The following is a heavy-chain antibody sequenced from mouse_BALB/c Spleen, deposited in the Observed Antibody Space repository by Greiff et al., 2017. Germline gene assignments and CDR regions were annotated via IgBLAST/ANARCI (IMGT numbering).Heavy chain of an antibody. J-gene: IGHJ3*01. CDR2: ISSGGGST. D-gene: IGHD4-1*01. CDR3: ARKLGLGFAY. V-gene: IGHV5-12-1*01. CDR1: GFAFSSYD. Sequence: EVHLVESGGGLVKPGGSLKLSCAASGFAFSSYDMSWVRQTPEKRLEWVAYISSGGGSTYYPDTVKGRFTISRDNAKNTLYLQMSSLKSEDTAMYYCARKLGLGFAYWGQGTLVTVSA.